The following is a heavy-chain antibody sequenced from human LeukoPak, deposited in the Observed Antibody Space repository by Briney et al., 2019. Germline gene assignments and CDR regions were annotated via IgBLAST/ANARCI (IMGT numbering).Heavy chain of an antibody. J-gene: IGHJ3*02. D-gene: IGHD5-24*01. CDR3: AREGSMGAFDI. CDR1: GGTFSSYA. Sequence: SVKVSCKASGGTFSSYAISWVRQAPGQGLEWMGGIIPIFGTANYAQKFQGRVTMTRDTSISTAYMELSRLRSDDTAVYYCAREGSMGAFDIWGQGTMVTVSS. V-gene: IGHV1-69*05. CDR2: IIPIFGTA.